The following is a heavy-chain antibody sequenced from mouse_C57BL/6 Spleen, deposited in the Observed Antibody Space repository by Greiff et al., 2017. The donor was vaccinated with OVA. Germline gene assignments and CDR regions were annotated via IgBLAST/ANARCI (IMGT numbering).Heavy chain of an antibody. J-gene: IGHJ4*01. CDR3: ARDDSNEYGYAMDY. CDR2: ISYDGSN. Sequence: EVQLQQSGPGLVKPSQSLSLTCSVTGYSITSGYYWNWIRQFPGNKLEWMGYISYDGSNNYNPSLKNRISITRYTSKNQFFLKLNSVTTEDTATYYCARDDSNEYGYAMDYWSQGTSVTVSS. V-gene: IGHV3-6*01. D-gene: IGHD5-1*01. CDR1: GYSITSGYY.